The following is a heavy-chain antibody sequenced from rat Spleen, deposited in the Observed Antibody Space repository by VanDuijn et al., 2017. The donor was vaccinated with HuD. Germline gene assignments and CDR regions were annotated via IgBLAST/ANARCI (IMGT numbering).Heavy chain of an antibody. Sequence: EVQLVESGGGLVRPGRSLKLSCTASGFTFSNYDMAWVRQAPTKGLEWIASISTGGDNTFYRDSVKGRFTVSRDNAKSTLYLQMSKLGSEDTAIYYCARGPNYGGYLDYFDYWGQGVMVTVSS. D-gene: IGHD1-11*01. CDR1: GFTFSNYD. V-gene: IGHV5-25*01. J-gene: IGHJ2*01. CDR3: ARGPNYGGYLDYFDY. CDR2: ISTGGDNT.